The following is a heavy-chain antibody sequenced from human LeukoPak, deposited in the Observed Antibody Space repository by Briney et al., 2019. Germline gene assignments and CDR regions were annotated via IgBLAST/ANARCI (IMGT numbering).Heavy chain of an antibody. V-gene: IGHV4-31*03. CDR2: IYYSGST. CDR1: GGSISSGGYY. J-gene: IGHJ6*02. CDR3: ARGGHARGSDV. Sequence: SQTLSLTCTVSGGSISSGGYYWSWIRQHPGKGLEWIGYIYYSGSTYYNPSLKSRVTISVDTSKNQFSLKLSSVTAADTAVYYCARGGHARGSDVWGQGTTATVSS. D-gene: IGHD3-10*01.